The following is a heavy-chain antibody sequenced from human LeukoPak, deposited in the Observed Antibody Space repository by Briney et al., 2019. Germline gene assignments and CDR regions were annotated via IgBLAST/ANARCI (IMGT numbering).Heavy chain of an antibody. CDR2: IIPVFGTA. D-gene: IGHD2-15*01. J-gene: IGHJ3*02. V-gene: IGHV1-69*13. CDR3: ARDRVVGLGIDNAFDI. Sequence: SVKVSCKASGGTFSSYAISWGRQAPGQGLEWMGGIIPVFGTANYAQKFQGRVTITADESTSTAYMELSSLRSEDTAVYYCARDRVVGLGIDNAFDIWGHGTMVTVSS. CDR1: GGTFSSYA.